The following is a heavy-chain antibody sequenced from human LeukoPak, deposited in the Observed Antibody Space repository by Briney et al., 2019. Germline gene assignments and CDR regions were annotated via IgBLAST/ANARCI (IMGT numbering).Heavy chain of an antibody. J-gene: IGHJ6*03. CDR1: GGSISSYY. D-gene: IGHD3-10*02. CDR2: INHRGSI. Sequence: SETLSLTCTVSGGSISSYYWSWIRQPPGKGLEWIGEINHRGSINYNSSLKSRVTISVDTSKNQFSLKLSSVTAADTAVYYCARRMGRVFGERYYYYHYMDVWGKGTTVTISS. V-gene: IGHV4-34*01. CDR3: ARRMGRVFGERYYYYHYMDV.